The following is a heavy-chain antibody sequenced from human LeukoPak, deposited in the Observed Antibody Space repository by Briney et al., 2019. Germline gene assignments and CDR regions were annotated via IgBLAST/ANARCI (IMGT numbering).Heavy chain of an antibody. Sequence: PSETLSLTCTVSGDSISSYYWSWIRQPPGKGLEWIGYIYYSGSTNYNPSLKSRVTISVDTSKNQFSLKLSSVTAADTAVYYCARHFADDYSGYDPHFDYWGQGTLVTVSS. D-gene: IGHD5-12*01. CDR2: IYYSGST. V-gene: IGHV4-59*08. CDR1: GDSISSYY. J-gene: IGHJ4*02. CDR3: ARHFADDYSGYDPHFDY.